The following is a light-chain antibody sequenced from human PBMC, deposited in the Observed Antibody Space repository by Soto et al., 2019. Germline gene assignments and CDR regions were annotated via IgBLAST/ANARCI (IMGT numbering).Light chain of an antibody. CDR1: QDISNY. V-gene: IGKV1-33*01. CDR2: DAS. CDR3: QQYDNLPLT. Sequence: DIQMTQSPSSLSASVGDRVTITCQASQDISNYLNWYQQKPGKAPKLLIYDASNLETGVPSRFSGSGSGPDFTFTISSLKPEDIATYYCQQYDNLPLTFGGGTKVELK. J-gene: IGKJ4*01.